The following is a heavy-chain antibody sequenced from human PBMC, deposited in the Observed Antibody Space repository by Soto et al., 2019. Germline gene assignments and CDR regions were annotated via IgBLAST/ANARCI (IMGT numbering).Heavy chain of an antibody. CDR3: ARHRSWAYGMDV. CDR1: GYNFITKW. J-gene: IGHJ6*02. CDR2: INPSDSAT. Sequence: EVQLVQSGAEVKKPGESLKISCKGSGYNFITKWIGWVRQMPGKGLEWMGIINPSDSATRYSPAFQGQVTISADKSISTAYLQWSSLKASDTAMYYCARHRSWAYGMDVWGQGTTVTVSS. V-gene: IGHV5-51*01. D-gene: IGHD6-13*01.